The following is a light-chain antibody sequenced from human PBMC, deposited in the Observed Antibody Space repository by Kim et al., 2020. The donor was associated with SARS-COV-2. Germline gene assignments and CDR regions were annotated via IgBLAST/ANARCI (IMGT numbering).Light chain of an antibody. J-gene: IGKJ1*01. CDR3: QEYKSNSWT. CDR2: DAS. V-gene: IGKV1-5*01. Sequence: DIQMTQSPSTLSASVGDRVTITCRASQSISIWLAWYQQKPGKAPNLLIYDASNLESGVPSRFSGSGSGTEFTLTISSLQPDDFATYYCQEYKSNSWTFGQGTKLDIK. CDR1: QSISIW.